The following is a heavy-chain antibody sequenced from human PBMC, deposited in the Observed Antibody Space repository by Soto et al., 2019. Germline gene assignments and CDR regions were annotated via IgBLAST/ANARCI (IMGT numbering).Heavy chain of an antibody. CDR1: GGYICSGGYY. CDR2: IYYSGST. V-gene: IGHV4-31*03. Sequence: SETLSLTCTVSGGYICSGGYYWSWIRQHPGKGLEWIGYIYYSGSTYYNPPLKSRVTISVDTSKNQFSLKLSSVTAADTAVYYCARGVAVATDYWGQGTLVTVSS. CDR3: ARGVAVATDY. J-gene: IGHJ4*02. D-gene: IGHD6-19*01.